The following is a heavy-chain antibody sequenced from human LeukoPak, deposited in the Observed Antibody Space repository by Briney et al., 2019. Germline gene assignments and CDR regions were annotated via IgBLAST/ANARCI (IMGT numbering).Heavy chain of an antibody. CDR3: ARHVRASGSGSYAFDI. D-gene: IGHD3-10*01. Sequence: SETLSLTCTVSGGSISSSSYYWGWIRQPPGKGLEWIGNAYFRGSTYYNPSLKSRVTISVDTSKNQFSLKLNSVTAADTAVYYCARHVRASGSGSYAFDIWGQGTMVTVSS. V-gene: IGHV4-39*01. CDR1: GGSISSSSYY. CDR2: AYFRGST. J-gene: IGHJ3*02.